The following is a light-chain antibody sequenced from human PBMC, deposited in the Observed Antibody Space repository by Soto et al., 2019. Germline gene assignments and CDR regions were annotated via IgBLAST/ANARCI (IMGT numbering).Light chain of an antibody. V-gene: IGLV2-14*01. CDR2: EVS. CDR3: SSYTSSSILGV. J-gene: IGLJ3*02. CDR1: SSDVGGYNY. Sequence: QSVLTQPASVSGSPGQSITISCTGTSSDVGGYNYVSWYQHHPGKAPKLIIYEVSNRPSGVSNRFSGSKSGNTASLTISGLQAEDEADYYCSSYTSSSILGVFGGGTKLTVL.